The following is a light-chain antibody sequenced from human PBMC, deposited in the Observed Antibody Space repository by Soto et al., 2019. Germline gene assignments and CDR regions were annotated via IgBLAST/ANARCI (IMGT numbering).Light chain of an antibody. J-gene: IGKJ1*01. CDR3: QQFDHWPGT. CDR2: AAS. V-gene: IGKV3-15*01. Sequence: EIVMTQSPATLSVSPGERATLSCRASQNVGSNLAWYQQKPGQAPRLLIYAASNRATGIPTKFSGSGSGTEFTLSICSLQSEDFALYYCQQFDHWPGTFGQGTKV. CDR1: QNVGSN.